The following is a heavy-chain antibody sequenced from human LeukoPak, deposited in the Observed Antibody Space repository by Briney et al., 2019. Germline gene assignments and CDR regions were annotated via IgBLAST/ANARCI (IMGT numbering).Heavy chain of an antibody. J-gene: IGHJ4*02. D-gene: IGHD2-15*01. CDR3: ANGDCRGGRCSSGAY. V-gene: IGHV3-30*02. CDR1: GFSFSRYG. CDR2: TRDDGSKN. Sequence: GGALRLSGAASGFSFSRYGMHWVHQAPGKGLDWVAYTRDDGSKNWYVDFVKGRFIIFRDNSKSTLYLQMNSLRREDAAVYYCANGDCRGGRCSSGAYWGQGTLVTVSS.